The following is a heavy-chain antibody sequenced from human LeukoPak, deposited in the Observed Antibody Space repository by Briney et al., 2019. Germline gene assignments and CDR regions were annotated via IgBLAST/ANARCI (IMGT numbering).Heavy chain of an antibody. J-gene: IGHJ3*02. D-gene: IGHD6-6*01. Sequence: PGGSLRLSCAASGFSFRSYSMNWVRQAPGKGLEWVSFISSSSTYIYYADSMKGRFTISRDNAKNSLFLQMNSLGGEDTAVYYCARIPYSSSLTDAFDIWGQGTMVTVYS. CDR1: GFSFRSYS. CDR2: ISSSSTYI. V-gene: IGHV3-21*01. CDR3: ARIPYSSSLTDAFDI.